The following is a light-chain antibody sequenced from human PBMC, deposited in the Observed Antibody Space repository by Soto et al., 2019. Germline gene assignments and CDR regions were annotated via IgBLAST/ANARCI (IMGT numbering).Light chain of an antibody. CDR2: WAP. V-gene: IGKV4-1*01. CDR1: QSFLYSSNNKNY. Sequence: DVLMTQSPASLAVSLGERATINCKSSQSFLYSSNNKNYLAWYQQKPGQPPKLLIYWAPTRESGVPDRFSGSGSGTDFTLTISSLQAEDVAVYYCQQYYSTPLTFGGGTKVDIK. J-gene: IGKJ4*01. CDR3: QQYYSTPLT.